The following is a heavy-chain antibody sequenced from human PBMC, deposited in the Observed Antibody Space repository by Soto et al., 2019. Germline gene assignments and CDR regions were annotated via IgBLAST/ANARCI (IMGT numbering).Heavy chain of an antibody. J-gene: IGHJ6*02. D-gene: IGHD6-6*01. CDR2: IYYSGNT. V-gene: IGHV4-59*01. CDR3: ARRPSVRYYYYGMDV. Sequence: SETLSLTCTVSGGSISSYYWGWIRQPPGKGLEWIGHIYYSGNTTYNPSLKSRVTILVDTSKNQFSLKLSSMTAADTAVYYCARRPSVRYYYYGMDVWGQGTTVTVSS. CDR1: GGSISSYY.